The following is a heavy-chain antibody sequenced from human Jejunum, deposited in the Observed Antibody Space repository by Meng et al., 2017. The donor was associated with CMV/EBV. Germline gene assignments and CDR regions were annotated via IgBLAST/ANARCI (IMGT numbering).Heavy chain of an antibody. CDR1: GFSVSNTF. Sequence: VQVVEFGGGLVPPGGSLRLSCAASGFSVSNTFMSWVRQAPGKGLEWVSIIYSGGGTDSADSVKGRFTISRDNSKNTLYLQMNSLGAEDTAVYYCASPPPIGAALDYWGQGTLVTVSS. CDR2: IYSGGGT. V-gene: IGHV3-66*01. D-gene: IGHD6-6*01. CDR3: ASPPPIGAALDY. J-gene: IGHJ4*02.